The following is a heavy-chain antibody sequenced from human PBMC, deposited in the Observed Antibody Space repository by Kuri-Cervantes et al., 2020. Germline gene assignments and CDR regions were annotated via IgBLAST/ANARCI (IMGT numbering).Heavy chain of an antibody. D-gene: IGHD3-22*01. J-gene: IGHJ4*02. CDR1: GFTFSSYS. CDR2: ISSSSSTI. CDR3: AESGDSSGYPSGLFDY. Sequence: GESLKISCAASGFTFSSYSMNWVRQASGKGLEWVSFISSSSSTIYYADSVKGRFTISRDNAKNSLYLQMNSLRAEDTAVYYCAESGDSSGYPSGLFDYWGQGTLVTVSS. V-gene: IGHV3-48*04.